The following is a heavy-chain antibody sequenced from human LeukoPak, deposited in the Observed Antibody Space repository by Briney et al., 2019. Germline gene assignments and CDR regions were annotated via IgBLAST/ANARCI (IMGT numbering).Heavy chain of an antibody. D-gene: IGHD2-8*01. CDR2: IYNSGST. CDR1: GASFNTGDYY. CDR3: VQGVLMVYAIGWFDP. V-gene: IGHV4-30-4*08. Sequence: ASQTLSLTCIVSGASFNTGDYYWNWIRQHPGKGLEWIGYIYNSGSTYYNPSLKSRVTISVDTSKNQFSLKLSSVTAADTAVYYCVQGVLMVYAIGWFDPWGQGTLVTVSS. J-gene: IGHJ5*02.